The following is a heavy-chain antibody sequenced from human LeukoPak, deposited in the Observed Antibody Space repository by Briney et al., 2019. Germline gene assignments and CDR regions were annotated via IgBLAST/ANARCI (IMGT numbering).Heavy chain of an antibody. J-gene: IGHJ3*02. V-gene: IGHV3-23*01. Sequence: PGGSLRLSCAASGFTFSSYAMSWVRQDPGKGLEWVSAISGSGALSYYADSVKGRFTISRDNSKNTLYLQMNSLRAEDTAVYYCAKEGGYCSSTSCGAFDTWGQGTMVTVSS. CDR1: GFTFSSYA. CDR3: AKEGGYCSSTSCGAFDT. D-gene: IGHD2-2*01. CDR2: ISGSGALS.